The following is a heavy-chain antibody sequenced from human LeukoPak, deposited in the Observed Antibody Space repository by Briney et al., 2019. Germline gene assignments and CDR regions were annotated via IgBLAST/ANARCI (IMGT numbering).Heavy chain of an antibody. CDR2: IYSTGNT. CDR3: ARALGPYYFDY. V-gene: IGHV4-31*03. Sequence: PQTLSLTCTVSGGSFSSSGYSWSWIRQYPGKGLEWVGYIYSTGNTYYNPSLKSRVVISVDTSKSQFSLRLSSVTAADTAVYYCARALGPYYFDYWGQGTLVTVSS. CDR1: GGSFSSSGYS. J-gene: IGHJ4*02.